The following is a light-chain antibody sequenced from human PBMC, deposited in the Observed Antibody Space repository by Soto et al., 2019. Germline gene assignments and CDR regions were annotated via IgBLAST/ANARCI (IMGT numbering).Light chain of an antibody. Sequence: QSALTQPASVSGSPGQSITISCTGTSSDVGRYNYVSWFPQHPGKAPKLMIFEVSTRPSGVSNRFSGSKSGNTASLTISGLQIEDEADYYCCSYTRSTSAVFGGGTKLTVL. V-gene: IGLV2-14*01. CDR2: EVS. CDR1: SSDVGRYNY. CDR3: CSYTRSTSAV. J-gene: IGLJ2*01.